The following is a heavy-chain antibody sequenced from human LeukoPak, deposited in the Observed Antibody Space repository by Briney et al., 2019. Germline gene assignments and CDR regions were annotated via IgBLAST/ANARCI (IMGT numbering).Heavy chain of an antibody. CDR1: GFTFSSYA. J-gene: IGHJ4*02. CDR3: ADTYDFWSGYPRH. Sequence: PGGSLRLSCAASGFTFSSYAISWVRQAPGKGLEWVSAISGSGGSTYYADSVKGRFTISRDNSKNTLYLQMNSLRAEDTAVYYCADTYDFWSGYPRHWGQGTLVTVSS. D-gene: IGHD3-3*01. V-gene: IGHV3-23*01. CDR2: ISGSGGST.